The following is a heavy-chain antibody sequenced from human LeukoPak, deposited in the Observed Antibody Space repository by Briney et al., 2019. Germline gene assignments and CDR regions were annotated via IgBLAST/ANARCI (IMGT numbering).Heavy chain of an antibody. CDR1: GFTFSSYG. V-gene: IGHV3-33*01. J-gene: IGHJ4*02. D-gene: IGHD3-10*01. Sequence: GGSLRLSCAASGFTFSSYGMHWVRQTPGKGLEWVAVIWYDGSNKYYADSVKGRFTISRDNSKNTLYLQMNSLRAEDTAVYYCARDRGTNPLLREVIIYWGQGTLVTVSS. CDR3: ARDRGTNPLLREVIIY. CDR2: IWYDGSNK.